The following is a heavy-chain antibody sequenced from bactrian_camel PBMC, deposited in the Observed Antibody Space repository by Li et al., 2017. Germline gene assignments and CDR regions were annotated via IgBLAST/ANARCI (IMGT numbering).Heavy chain of an antibody. Sequence: QLVESGGGSVQAGGSLRLSCAASGYTYNRNCMAWFRQAPGKEREGVARIATGSGNTYYADSVKGRFTISQDNAKNTVYLQMNNLKPDDTAMYRCGAGQWSLVAGAGYCYAADWGQGTQVTVS. V-gene: IGHV3S25*01. CDR2: IATGSGNT. J-gene: IGHJ4*01. D-gene: IGHD6*01. CDR3: GAGQWSLVAGAGYCYAAD. CDR1: GYTYNRNC.